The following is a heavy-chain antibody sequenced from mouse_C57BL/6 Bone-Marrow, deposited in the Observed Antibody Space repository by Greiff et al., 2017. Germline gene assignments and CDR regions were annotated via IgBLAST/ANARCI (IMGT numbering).Heavy chain of an antibody. V-gene: IGHV1-64*01. CDR1: GYTFTNYW. D-gene: IGHD2-4*01. CDR2: MHPNGGSP. CDR3: GRSYDYDDYTMDY. Sequence: QVQLKQPGAELVKPGASVKLSCKASGYTFTNYWMHWVKQRPGQGLEWIGMMHPNGGSPDYNEKFKSEATLSVDKSSRTAYMELSSLTSEDSAVYCCGRSYDYDDYTMDYGGQGTAVTVSS. J-gene: IGHJ4*01.